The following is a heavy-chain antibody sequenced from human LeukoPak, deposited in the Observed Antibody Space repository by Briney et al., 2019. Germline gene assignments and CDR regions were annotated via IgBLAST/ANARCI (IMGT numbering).Heavy chain of an antibody. CDR1: GFTFDDYG. Sequence: GGSLRLSCAASGFTFDDYGMSWVRQGPGKGLEWVSVIYSGGSTYYADSVKGRFTISRDNSKSTLYLQMNSLRPEDTAVYYCATRVGGPEGYWGQGTLVTVSS. CDR2: IYSGGST. CDR3: ATRVGGPEGY. D-gene: IGHD3-3*01. J-gene: IGHJ4*02. V-gene: IGHV3-66*02.